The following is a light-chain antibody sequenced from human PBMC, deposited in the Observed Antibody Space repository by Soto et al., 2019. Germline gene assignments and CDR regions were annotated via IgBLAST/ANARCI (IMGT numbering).Light chain of an antibody. J-gene: IGKJ3*01. CDR3: QQYYKWPPFT. Sequence: ELVMTQSPATLSVSPGERATLSCRASQRIDTSLAWYQQRPGQAPRLLLYNAATRATGIPARFSGRGFGTEFTLTISSLQSEDFALYYCQQYYKWPPFTFGPGTKVDIK. CDR2: NAA. V-gene: IGKV3-15*01. CDR1: QRIDTS.